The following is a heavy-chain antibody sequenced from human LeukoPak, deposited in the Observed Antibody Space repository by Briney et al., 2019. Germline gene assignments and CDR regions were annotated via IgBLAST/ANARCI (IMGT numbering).Heavy chain of an antibody. Sequence: SETLSLTCTVPGDSISIYYWSWIRQPPGKGLEWIGYIYYTGSTTYNPSLKSRLTISIDTSKNQFSLNLISLTAADTAVYYCARGRGDSRGTSFDSWGQGTLVAVSS. CDR2: IYYTGST. V-gene: IGHV4-59*01. J-gene: IGHJ4*02. CDR1: GDSISIYY. D-gene: IGHD3-22*01. CDR3: ARGRGDSRGTSFDS.